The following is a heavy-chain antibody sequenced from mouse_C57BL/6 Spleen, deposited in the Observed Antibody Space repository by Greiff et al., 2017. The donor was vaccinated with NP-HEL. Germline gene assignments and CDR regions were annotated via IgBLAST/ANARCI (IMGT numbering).Heavy chain of an antibody. V-gene: IGHV1-55*01. CDR3: AREGAYYSNYGAY. D-gene: IGHD2-5*01. CDR1: GYTFTSYW. Sequence: QVQLQQPGAELVKPGASVKMSCKASGYTFTSYWITWVKQRPGQGLEWIGDIYPGSGSTNYNEKFKSKATLTVDTSPSTAYMQLSSLTSEDSAVYYCAREGAYYSNYGAYWGQGTLVTVSA. J-gene: IGHJ3*01. CDR2: IYPGSGST.